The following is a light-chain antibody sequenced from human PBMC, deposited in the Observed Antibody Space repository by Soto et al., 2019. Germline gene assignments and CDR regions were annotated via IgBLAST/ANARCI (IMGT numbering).Light chain of an antibody. V-gene: IGKV3-15*01. CDR3: QQYIYWPWT. CDR1: QSVSST. J-gene: IGKJ1*01. Sequence: EGVVTRSRCTLSVYTGERATLSCRASQSVSSTLAWYQQKPGQAPMLLIYGASTRATGIPARFSGSGSGTEFTLTISSLKSEDFAVYYCQQYIYWPWTFGQGTKVDI. CDR2: GAS.